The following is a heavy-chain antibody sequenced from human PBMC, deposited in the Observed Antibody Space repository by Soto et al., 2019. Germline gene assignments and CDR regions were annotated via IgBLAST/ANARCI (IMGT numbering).Heavy chain of an antibody. V-gene: IGHV1-8*01. CDR2: MNPNSGNT. CDR1: GYTFTSYD. CDR3: AREKPSDGMDV. Sequence: QVQLVQSGAEVKKPGASVKVSCKASGYTFTSYDINWVRQATGQGLEWMGWMNPNSGNTGYAPKFQGRVTMTRNTSTSTAYLELSRLRSETTAVDSCAREKPSDGMDVWGQGPTVTVSS. J-gene: IGHJ6*02.